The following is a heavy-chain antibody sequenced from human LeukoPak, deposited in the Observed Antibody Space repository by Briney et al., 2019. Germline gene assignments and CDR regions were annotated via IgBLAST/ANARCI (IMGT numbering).Heavy chain of an antibody. CDR1: GYTFTDYY. J-gene: IGHJ4*02. Sequence: ASVKLSCKTSGYTFTDYYLHWARQAPGQGLEWVGWIHPNTGATHYAQKFQGRLTMTRDTSISTVYMELTRLRSDDTAVYYCARDMGRYSGYDYDYWGRGTLVTVSS. CDR2: IHPNTGAT. V-gene: IGHV1-2*02. D-gene: IGHD5-12*01. CDR3: ARDMGRYSGYDYDY.